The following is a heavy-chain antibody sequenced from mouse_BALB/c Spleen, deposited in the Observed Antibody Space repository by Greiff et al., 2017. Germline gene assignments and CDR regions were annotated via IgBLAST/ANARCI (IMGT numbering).Heavy chain of an antibody. CDR1: GFTFSSYG. V-gene: IGHV5-6*01. D-gene: IGHD1-1*01. Sequence: DVVLVESGGDLVKPGGSLKLSCAASGFTFSSYGMSWVRQTPDKRLEWVATISSGGSYTYYPDSVKGRFTISRDNAKNTLYLQMSSLKSEDTAMYYCARDYGSSYGAMDYWGQGTSVTVSS. CDR3: ARDYGSSYGAMDY. J-gene: IGHJ4*01. CDR2: ISSGGSYT.